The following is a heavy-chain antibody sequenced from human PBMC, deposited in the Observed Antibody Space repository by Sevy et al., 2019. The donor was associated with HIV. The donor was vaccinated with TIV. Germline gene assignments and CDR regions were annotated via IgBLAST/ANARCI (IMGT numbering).Heavy chain of an antibody. V-gene: IGHV3-53*01. CDR2: IYSGGST. CDR3: ARVGDYGDSFYFDY. Sequence: GGSLRLSCAASGFTVSSNYMSWVRQAPGKGLEWVSVIYSGGSTYYADSVKGRFTNSRDNSKNTLYLQMNSLRAEDTAVYYCARVGDYGDSFYFDYWGQGTLVTVSS. D-gene: IGHD4-17*01. CDR1: GFTVSSNY. J-gene: IGHJ4*02.